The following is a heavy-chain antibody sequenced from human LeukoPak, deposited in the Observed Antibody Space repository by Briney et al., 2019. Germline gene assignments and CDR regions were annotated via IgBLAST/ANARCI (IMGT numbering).Heavy chain of an antibody. D-gene: IGHD5-24*01. CDR2: ISSSGNNA. CDR1: GFTFSDYY. V-gene: IGHV3-11*01. J-gene: IGHJ3*01. Sequence: KPGGSLRLSCVASGFTFSDYYMSWIRQAPGKGLEWVSLISSSGNNAYYADSVKGRFTISRDNSKNTLSLQMNSLRVEDTAIYYCAKDIQLSTWGLGTRVTVSS. CDR3: AKDIQLST.